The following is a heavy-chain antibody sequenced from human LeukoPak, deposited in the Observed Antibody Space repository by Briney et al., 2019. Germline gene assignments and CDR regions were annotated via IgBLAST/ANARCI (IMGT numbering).Heavy chain of an antibody. CDR3: AKDTYYGSGSPVVDP. CDR1: GFTFSSYG. J-gene: IGHJ5*02. Sequence: GGSLRLSCAASGFTFSSYGMHWVRQAPGKGLEWVAFIRYDGSNKYYADSVKGRFTISRDNSKNTLYLQMNSLRAEDTAVYYCAKDTYYGSGSPVVDPWGQGTLVTVSS. CDR2: IRYDGSNK. D-gene: IGHD3-10*01. V-gene: IGHV3-30*02.